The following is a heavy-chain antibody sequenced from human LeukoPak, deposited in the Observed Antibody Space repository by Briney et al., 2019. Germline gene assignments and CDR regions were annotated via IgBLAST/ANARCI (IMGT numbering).Heavy chain of an antibody. V-gene: IGHV3-30-3*01. Sequence: SVGSLRLSCAASGFTFSSYAMYWVRQAPGKGLEWVAVISYDGSNKYYADSVKGRFTISRDNSKNTLYLQMNSLRAEDTAVYYCARAGNAHNHYFDYWGQGTLVTVSS. CDR2: ISYDGSNK. J-gene: IGHJ4*02. CDR1: GFTFSSYA. CDR3: ARAGNAHNHYFDY. D-gene: IGHD1-14*01.